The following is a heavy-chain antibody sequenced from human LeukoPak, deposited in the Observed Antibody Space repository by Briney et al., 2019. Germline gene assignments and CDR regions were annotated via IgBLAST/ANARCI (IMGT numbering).Heavy chain of an antibody. CDR3: ASGTYYKTNYFDY. J-gene: IGHJ4*02. Sequence: GSLRLSCAASGFTFSRYWMSWVRQAPGKGLEWVANIKKDGSEKYYVDSVKGRFTIFRDNAKNSLYLQMNSLRAEDTAIYYCASGTYYKTNYFDYWGQGTVVTVSS. CDR1: GFTFSRYW. D-gene: IGHD1-26*01. V-gene: IGHV3-7*01. CDR2: IKKDGSEK.